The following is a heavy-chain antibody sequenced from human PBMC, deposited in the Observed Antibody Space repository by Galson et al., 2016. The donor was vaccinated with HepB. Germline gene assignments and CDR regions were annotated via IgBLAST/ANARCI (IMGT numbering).Heavy chain of an antibody. Sequence: SLRLSCAASGFTFNSHSLHWARQAPGKGLEWVAVISHDGTNIYYADSVRGRFTISRDNSNNTLSLQMNSLRAEDTAVYYCARDPGYCNSSNCRGDAFDIWGQGAMVTVSS. J-gene: IGHJ3*02. D-gene: IGHD2-2*01. CDR1: GFTFNSHS. V-gene: IGHV3-30-3*01. CDR2: ISHDGTNI. CDR3: ARDPGYCNSSNCRGDAFDI.